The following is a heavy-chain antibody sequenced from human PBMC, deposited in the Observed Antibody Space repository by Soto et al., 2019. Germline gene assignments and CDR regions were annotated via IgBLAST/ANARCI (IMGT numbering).Heavy chain of an antibody. V-gene: IGHV3-23*01. D-gene: IGHD1-1*01. CDR2: ISGSGGST. CDR3: ARDKATTDRTFDY. Sequence: PGGSLRLSCAASGFTFSSYAMSWVRQAPGKGLEWVSAISGSGGSTYYADSVKGRLTISRDNSKNTLYLQMNSLRAEDTAVYYCARDKATTDRTFDYWGQGTLVTVSS. J-gene: IGHJ4*02. CDR1: GFTFSSYA.